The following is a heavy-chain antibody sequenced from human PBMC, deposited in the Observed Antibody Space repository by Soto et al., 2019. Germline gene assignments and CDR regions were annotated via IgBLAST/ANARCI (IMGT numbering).Heavy chain of an antibody. CDR2: IYYSATT. CDR3: DRALWGPAGHITWLDP. J-gene: IGHJ5*02. Sequence: QVQLQESGPGLVKPSETLSLTCTVSGGSISSYYWSWIRQPPGKGLEWIGYIYYSATTNYNPSLQRRVTISVGTPKTQFSLKLTSVPAAYTAGYYCDRALWGPAGHITWLDPWGQGTLVTVSS. V-gene: IGHV4-59*01. D-gene: IGHD3-16*01. CDR1: GGSISSYY.